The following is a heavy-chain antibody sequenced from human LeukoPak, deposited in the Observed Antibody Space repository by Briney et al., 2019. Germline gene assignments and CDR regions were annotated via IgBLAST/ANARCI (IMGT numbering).Heavy chain of an antibody. CDR1: GGSISSHY. D-gene: IGHD3-22*01. V-gene: IGHV4-59*08. Sequence: SETLSLTCTVSGGSISSHYWSWIRQPPGKGLEWIGYTHYSGNTKYNPSLKSRVTISVDTSKNQFSLKLSSVTAADTAVYYCASPSRYYYDSSGYPLDYWGQGTLVTVSS. J-gene: IGHJ4*02. CDR3: ASPSRYYYDSSGYPLDY. CDR2: THYSGNT.